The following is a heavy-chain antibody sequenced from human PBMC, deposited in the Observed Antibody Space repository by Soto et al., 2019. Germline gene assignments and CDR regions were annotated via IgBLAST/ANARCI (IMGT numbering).Heavy chain of an antibody. CDR3: AGGIGVLPSYYYFYMDV. CDR1: GYTFTSYD. D-gene: IGHD1-26*01. V-gene: IGHV1-8*01. J-gene: IGHJ6*03. Sequence: ASVTVSCTDSGYTFTSYDINAVRQATGQELKRMGWMNPNSGNTGYAQKFQGRVTMTRNTSISTAYMELSSLRSEDTAVYFCAGGIGVLPSYYYFYMDVWGKGTTVTVSS. CDR2: MNPNSGNT.